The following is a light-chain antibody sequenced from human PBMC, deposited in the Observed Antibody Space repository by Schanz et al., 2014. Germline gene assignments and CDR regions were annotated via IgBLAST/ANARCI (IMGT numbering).Light chain of an antibody. Sequence: EIVLTQSPGTLSLSPGERATLSCRASQSISSKYFAWYQQRPGQAPRLLIYGASSRATGIPDRFSGSGSGTDFTLTISRLEPEDFAVYYCQQYGDSPWTFGQGTKVEIK. CDR2: GAS. CDR1: QSISSKY. V-gene: IGKV3-20*01. J-gene: IGKJ1*01. CDR3: QQYGDSPWT.